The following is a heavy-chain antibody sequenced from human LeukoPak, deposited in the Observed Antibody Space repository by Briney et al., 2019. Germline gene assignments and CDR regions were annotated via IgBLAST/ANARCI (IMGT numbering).Heavy chain of an antibody. CDR3: ARGIYGSGSYPPDY. CDR1: GGTFSSYA. D-gene: IGHD3-10*01. V-gene: IGHV1-69*06. Sequence: GASVKVSCKASGGTFSSYAISWVRQAPGQGLEWMGGIIPIFGTANYAQKFQGRVTITADKSTSTAYMELSSLRSEDTVVYYCARGIYGSGSYPPDYWGQGTLVTVSS. CDR2: IIPIFGTA. J-gene: IGHJ4*02.